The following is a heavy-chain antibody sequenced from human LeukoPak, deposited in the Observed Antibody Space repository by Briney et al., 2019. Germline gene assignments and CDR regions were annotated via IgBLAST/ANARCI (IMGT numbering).Heavy chain of an antibody. Sequence: PGGSLRLSCAASGFTFSSYAMSWVRQAPGKGLEWVSAISGSGGSTYYADSVKGRFTISRDNSKNTLYLQMNSLRAEDTAVYYCAKDGQWRTSKYWYFDLWGRGTLVTVSS. CDR1: GFTFSSYA. CDR2: ISGSGGST. J-gene: IGHJ2*01. CDR3: AKDGQWRTSKYWYFDL. D-gene: IGHD6-19*01. V-gene: IGHV3-23*01.